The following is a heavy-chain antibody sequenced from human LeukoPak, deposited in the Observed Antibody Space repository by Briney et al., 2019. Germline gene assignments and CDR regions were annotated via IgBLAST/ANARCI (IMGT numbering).Heavy chain of an antibody. CDR1: GGSFSGYY. Sequence: KSSETLSLTCAVYGGSFSGYYWSWIRQPPGKGLEWIGEINHSGSTNYNPSLKSRVTISVDASMNQFSLKLSSVTAADTAVYYCARGSKYYDILGWGQGTLVTVSS. J-gene: IGHJ4*02. CDR3: ARGSKYYDILG. CDR2: INHSGST. V-gene: IGHV4-34*01. D-gene: IGHD3-9*01.